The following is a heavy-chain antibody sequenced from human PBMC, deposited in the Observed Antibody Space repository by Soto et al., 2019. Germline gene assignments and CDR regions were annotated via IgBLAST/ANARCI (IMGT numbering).Heavy chain of an antibody. CDR3: ARGYCTATICDPWFDP. J-gene: IGHJ5*02. Sequence: GESLKISCQGSGYAFSSYWIAWVRQMPGKGLEWMGIIYPGDFDTRYSPSFQGQVTISVDKSITTAYLQWSSLKASDTAMYYCARGYCTATICDPWFDPWGQGTLVTVSS. CDR2: IYPGDFDT. V-gene: IGHV5-51*01. CDR1: GYAFSSYW. D-gene: IGHD2-8*02.